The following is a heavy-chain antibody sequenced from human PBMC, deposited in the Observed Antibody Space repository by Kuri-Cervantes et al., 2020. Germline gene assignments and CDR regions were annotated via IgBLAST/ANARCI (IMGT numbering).Heavy chain of an antibody. D-gene: IGHD3-3*01. J-gene: IGHJ6*02. CDR2: MNPNSGNT. CDR1: GYTFTSYD. CDR3: AKGPYSWSGYSTGAYYYYYYGMDV. Sequence: ASVKVSCKASGYTFTSYDINWVRQATGQGLEWMGWMNPNSGNTGYAQKFQGRVTMTRNTSISTAYMELSSLRAEDTAVYYCAKGPYSWSGYSTGAYYYYYYGMDVWGQGTTVTVSS. V-gene: IGHV1-8*01.